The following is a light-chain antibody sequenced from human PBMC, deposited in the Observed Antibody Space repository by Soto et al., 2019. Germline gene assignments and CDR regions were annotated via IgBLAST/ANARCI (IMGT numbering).Light chain of an antibody. CDR2: YDD. Sequence: QSALTQPPSVSEAPMQRVTISCSGSSSNIGNNAVNWYQQLPGKAPKLLIYYDDLLPSGVSDRFSGSKSGTSASLAISGLQSEDEADYYCAAWDDSLNGPNYVFGTVTKVTVL. V-gene: IGLV1-36*01. CDR1: SSNIGNNA. J-gene: IGLJ1*01. CDR3: AAWDDSLNGPNYV.